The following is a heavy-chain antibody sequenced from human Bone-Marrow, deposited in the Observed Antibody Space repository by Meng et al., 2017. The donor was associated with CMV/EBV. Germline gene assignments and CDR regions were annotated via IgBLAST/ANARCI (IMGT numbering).Heavy chain of an antibody. CDR3: VSWSVYLPHTGGNRFDP. D-gene: IGHD3-3*01. V-gene: IGHV1-8*01. CDR1: GYTFTSYD. J-gene: IGHJ5*02. Sequence: ASVKVSCKASGYTFTSYDINWVRQATGQGLEWMGWMNPNSGNTGYAQKFQGRVTMTRNTPISTDYMELSSLRSEDTAVYDCVSWSVYLPHTGGNRFDPWGQGTLVTVSS. CDR2: MNPNSGNT.